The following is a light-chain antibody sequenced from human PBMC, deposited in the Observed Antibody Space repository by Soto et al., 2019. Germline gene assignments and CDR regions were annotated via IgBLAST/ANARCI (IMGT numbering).Light chain of an antibody. CDR1: QSVSSN. J-gene: IGKJ1*01. Sequence: EIVMTQSPATLSVSPGERATLSCRASQSVSSNLAWYQQKPGQAPRLLIYGASTRATGIPARFSGSGSGTEFTLTISILHSEDFAFYCCHQYNDWPLTFGQGIKVNIK. CDR2: GAS. V-gene: IGKV3-15*01. CDR3: HQYNDWPLT.